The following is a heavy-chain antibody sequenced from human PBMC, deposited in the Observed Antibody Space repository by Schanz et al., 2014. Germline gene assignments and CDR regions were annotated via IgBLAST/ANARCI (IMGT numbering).Heavy chain of an antibody. CDR3: ASVIMVAGNHRDGRDV. V-gene: IGHV3-21*04. CDR2: ISSSSSYI. J-gene: IGHJ6*02. Sequence: PGGSLRLSCAASGFTFSTYYMNWVRQAPGKGLEWVSSISSSSSYISYADSVKGRFTISRDNARSSLYLQMSSLRDGDTAVYYCASVIMVAGNHRDGRDVWGQGTTVIVSS. D-gene: IGHD6-19*01. CDR1: GFTFSTYY.